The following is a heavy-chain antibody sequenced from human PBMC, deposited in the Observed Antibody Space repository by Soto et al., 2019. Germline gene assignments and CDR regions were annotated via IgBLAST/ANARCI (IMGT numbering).Heavy chain of an antibody. CDR3: AAGRVVVAAYYYYYGMDV. CDR1: GFTFSDYY. CDR2: ISSSSSYT. D-gene: IGHD2-15*01. J-gene: IGHJ6*02. V-gene: IGHV3-11*06. Sequence: GGSLRLSFAASGFTFSDYYMSWIRQAPGKGLEWVPYISSSSSYTNYADSVKGRFTISRDNAKNSLYLQMNSLRAEDTAVYYCAAGRVVVAAYYYYYGMDVWGQGTTVTVSS.